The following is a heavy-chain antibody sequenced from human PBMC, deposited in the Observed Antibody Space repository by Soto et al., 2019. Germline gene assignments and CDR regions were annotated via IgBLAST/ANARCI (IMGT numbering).Heavy chain of an antibody. J-gene: IGHJ5*02. CDR2: MNPNSGNT. CDR3: ARGSGYSGYDYVWYNWFDP. Sequence: ASVKVSCKASVYTFTSYDINWVRQAPGQGLEWMGWMNPNSGNTGYAQKFQGRVTMTRNTSISTAYMELSSLRSEDTAVYYCARGSGYSGYDYVWYNWFDPWGQGTLVTVSS. D-gene: IGHD5-12*01. CDR1: VYTFTSYD. V-gene: IGHV1-8*01.